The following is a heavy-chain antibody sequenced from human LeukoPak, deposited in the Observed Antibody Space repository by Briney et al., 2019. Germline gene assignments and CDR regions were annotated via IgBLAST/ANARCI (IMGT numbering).Heavy chain of an antibody. V-gene: IGHV1-2*02. CDR3: ARVLIAVAGGFDP. D-gene: IGHD6-19*01. Sequence: ASVKVSCKASGYTFTGYYIHWVRQAPGQGLEWMGWINPNSGGTNYAQKFQGRVTMTRDTSISTAYMELSRLRSDDTAVYYCARVLIAVAGGFDPWGQGTLVTVSS. CDR2: INPNSGGT. J-gene: IGHJ5*02. CDR1: GYTFTGYY.